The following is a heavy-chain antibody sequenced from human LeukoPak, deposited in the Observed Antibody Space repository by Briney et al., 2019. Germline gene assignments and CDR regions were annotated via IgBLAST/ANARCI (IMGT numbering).Heavy chain of an antibody. D-gene: IGHD4-17*01. CDR3: ARPSINDYGDFGY. CDR2: ISGTSRSAYI. V-gene: IGHV3-21*01. Sequence: GGSLRLSCAASGFTFSTYNMHWVRQAPGKGLEWVSSISGTSRSAYIYYADSVKGRFTISRDNAENSLYLQMNSLRAEDTAVYYCARPSINDYGDFGYWGQGTLVTVSS. CDR1: GFTFSTYN. J-gene: IGHJ4*02.